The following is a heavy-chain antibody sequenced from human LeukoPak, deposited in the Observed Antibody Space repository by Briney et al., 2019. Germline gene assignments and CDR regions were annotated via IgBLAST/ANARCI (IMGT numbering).Heavy chain of an antibody. CDR2: IYTSGST. CDR1: GGSISSYY. D-gene: IGHD3-10*02. Sequence: SETLSLTCTVSGGSISSYYWSWIRQPAGKGLEWIGRIYTSGSTNYNPSLKSRVTMSVDTSKNQFSLRLSSVTAADTAVYYCARHTGSYYYFLGPFDYWGQGTLVTVSS. J-gene: IGHJ4*02. CDR3: ARHTGSYYYFLGPFDY. V-gene: IGHV4-4*07.